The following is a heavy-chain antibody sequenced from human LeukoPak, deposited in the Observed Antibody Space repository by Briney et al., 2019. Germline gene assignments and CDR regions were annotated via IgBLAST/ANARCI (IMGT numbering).Heavy chain of an antibody. J-gene: IGHJ4*01. V-gene: IGHV3-21*01. CDR3: ARGPGSSGGAYVGDY. Sequence: PGGSLRLSCAASGFSFSSYAMNWVRQAPGKGLEWVSSIDSSSSHIYYADSVKGRFSISRDNAKSTLYLQMSSLRAEDTAVYYCARGPGSSGGAYVGDYWGPGTLVTVSS. CDR2: IDSSSSHI. CDR1: GFSFSSYA. D-gene: IGHD3-22*01.